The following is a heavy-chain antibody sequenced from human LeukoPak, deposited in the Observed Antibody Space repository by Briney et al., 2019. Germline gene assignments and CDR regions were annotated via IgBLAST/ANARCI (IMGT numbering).Heavy chain of an antibody. CDR3: ARATYYYDSSGYFSRYYFDY. J-gene: IGHJ4*02. D-gene: IGHD3-22*01. Sequence: GGSLRLSCAASGFTFSSYAMHWVRQAPGKGLEYVSAISSNGGSTYYANSVKGRFTISRDNSKNTLYLQMGSLRAEDMAVYYCARATYYYDSSGYFSRYYFDYWGQGTLVPVSS. CDR1: GFTFSSYA. V-gene: IGHV3-64*01. CDR2: ISSNGGST.